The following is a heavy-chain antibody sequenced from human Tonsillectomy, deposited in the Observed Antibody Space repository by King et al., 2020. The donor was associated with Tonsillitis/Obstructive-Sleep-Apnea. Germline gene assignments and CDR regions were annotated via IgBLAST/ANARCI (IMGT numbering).Heavy chain of an antibody. J-gene: IGHJ6*02. CDR3: ARVQYDFWSGYYYYYYYGMDV. CDR1: GGSISSGGYY. V-gene: IGHV4-31*03. Sequence: VQLQESGPGLVKPSQTLSLTCTVSGGSISSGGYYWSWIRQHPGKGLEWIGYIYYSGSTYYNPSLKSRVTISVDTSKNQFSLKLSSVTAADTAVYYCARVQYDFWSGYYYYYYYGMDVWGQGTTVTVSS. CDR2: IYYSGST. D-gene: IGHD3-3*01.